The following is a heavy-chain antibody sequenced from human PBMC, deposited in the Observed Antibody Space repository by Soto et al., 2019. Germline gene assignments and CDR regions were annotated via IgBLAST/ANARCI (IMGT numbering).Heavy chain of an antibody. V-gene: IGHV4-4*02. CDR3: ASHRGNTYGPYXY. J-gene: IGHJ4*02. Sequence: PSETLSLTCAVSGGSISSGNWWSWVRQSPRKGLEWIGEISHSGNTNHNPSLKSRVTISIDKSKNQFSLKLTSVTAADTAVYYCASHRGNTYGPYXYWGQGTLVXVSS. CDR2: ISHSGNT. CDR1: GGSISSGNW. D-gene: IGHD5-18*01.